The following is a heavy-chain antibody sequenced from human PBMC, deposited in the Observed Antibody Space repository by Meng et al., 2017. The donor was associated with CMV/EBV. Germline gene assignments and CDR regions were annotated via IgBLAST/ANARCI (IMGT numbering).Heavy chain of an antibody. V-gene: IGHV1-46*01. CDR2: INPSGGST. Sequence: ASVKVSCKASGYTFTSYYMHWVRQAPGQGLEWMGIINPSGGSTSYAQKFQGRVTMTRDTSTSIVYMELSSLRSEDTAMYYCARDLGTDAFDIWGQGTMVTVSS. J-gene: IGHJ3*02. CDR1: GYTFTSYY. CDR3: ARDLGTDAFDI. D-gene: IGHD6-13*01.